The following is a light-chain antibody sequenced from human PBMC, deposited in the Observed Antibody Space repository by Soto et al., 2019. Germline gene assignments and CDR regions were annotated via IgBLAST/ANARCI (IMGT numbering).Light chain of an antibody. J-gene: IGKJ1*01. CDR2: GAS. CDR3: QQYGSSPWT. CDR1: QSVSSNY. Sequence: EIVLTQSPGTLSLSPGERATLSCRASQSVSSNYLAWYQHKPGQAPRLLIYGASSRATGIPDRFSGSGYGADFTLTIRRLEPEDFAVYKCQQYGSSPWTFGQGTKVEIK. V-gene: IGKV3-20*01.